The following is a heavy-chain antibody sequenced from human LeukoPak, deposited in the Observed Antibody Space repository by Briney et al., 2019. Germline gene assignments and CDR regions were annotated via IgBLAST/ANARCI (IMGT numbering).Heavy chain of an antibody. Sequence: ASVKVSCKASGYTFTGYYMHWVRQAPGQGLEWMGWINPNSGGTNYAQKVQGRVSMTTDTSTSTAYMELRSLKSDDTAVYYCARQSTGGSYYATSLQQWGQGTLVTVSS. D-gene: IGHD3-10*01. J-gene: IGHJ1*01. V-gene: IGHV1-2*02. CDR3: ARQSTGGSYYATSLQQ. CDR2: INPNSGGT. CDR1: GYTFTGYY.